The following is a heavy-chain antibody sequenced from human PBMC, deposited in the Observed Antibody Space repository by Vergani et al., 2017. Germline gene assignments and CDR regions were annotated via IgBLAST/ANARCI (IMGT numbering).Heavy chain of an antibody. J-gene: IGHJ5*02. CDR3: TRKGKMGAQSWFDP. CDR1: GGSIRSGGYS. Sequence: QVQLQESGPGQVKPSETLSLTCTVSGGSIRSGGYSWSWIRQHPGKGLEWTGYSYYSGTTYYNPSLKSRVTISVDTTKNQFSLKLSSVTAADTAVYYCTRKGKMGAQSWFDPWGQGILVTVSS. V-gene: IGHV4-31*03. CDR2: SYYSGTT. D-gene: IGHD3-16*01.